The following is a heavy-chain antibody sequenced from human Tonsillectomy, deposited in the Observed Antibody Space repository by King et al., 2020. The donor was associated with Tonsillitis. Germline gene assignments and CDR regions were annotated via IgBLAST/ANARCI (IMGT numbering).Heavy chain of an antibody. CDR3: VIDMNTYAGGSYFDAFDI. Sequence: VQLVESGGGLVQPGGSLRLSCAASGFTLSNYWMSWVRQAPGKGLEWVANIKKDGSVKHYVDSVKGRFTVYRDNANSSLYLQMDSLGADDTAVYFCVIDMNTYAGGSYFDAFDIWGQGTMVTVSS. V-gene: IGHV3-7*03. J-gene: IGHJ3*02. D-gene: IGHD3-3*01. CDR2: IKKDGSVK. CDR1: GFTLSNYW.